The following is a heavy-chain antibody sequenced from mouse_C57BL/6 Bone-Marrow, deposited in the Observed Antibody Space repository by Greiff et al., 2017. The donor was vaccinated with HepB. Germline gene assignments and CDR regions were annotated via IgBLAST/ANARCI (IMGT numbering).Heavy chain of an antibody. CDR1: GYTFTSYW. V-gene: IGHV1-64*01. CDR3: AIYSNYPAWFAY. Sequence: QVQLQQPGAELVKPGASVKLSCKASGYTFTSYWMHWVKQRPGQGLEWIGMIHPNSGSTNYNEKFKSKATLTVDKSSSTAYMQLSSLTSEDSAVYYCAIYSNYPAWFAYWGQGTLVTVSA. J-gene: IGHJ3*01. CDR2: IHPNSGST. D-gene: IGHD2-5*01.